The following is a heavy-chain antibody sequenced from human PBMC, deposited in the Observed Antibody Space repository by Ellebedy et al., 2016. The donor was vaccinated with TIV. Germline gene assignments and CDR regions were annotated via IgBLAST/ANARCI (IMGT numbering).Heavy chain of an antibody. CDR1: GFTFSSYW. D-gene: IGHD6-19*01. Sequence: GGSLRLXCAASGFTFSSYWMSWVRQAPGKGLEWVATITPDGSDKYYVDSVKGRFTISRDNAKNSLYLQMNSLRAEDTAVYYCARMDHRGSGWYFDYWGQGTLVTVSS. J-gene: IGHJ4*02. V-gene: IGHV3-7*03. CDR2: ITPDGSDK. CDR3: ARMDHRGSGWYFDY.